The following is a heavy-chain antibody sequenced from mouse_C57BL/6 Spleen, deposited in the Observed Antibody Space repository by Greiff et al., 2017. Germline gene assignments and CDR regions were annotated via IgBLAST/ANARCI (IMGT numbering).Heavy chain of an antibody. V-gene: IGHV5-4*01. CDR2: ISDGGSYT. CDR1: GFTFSSYA. Sequence: EVQGVESGGGLVKPGGSLKLSCAASGFTFSSYAMSWVRQTPEKRLEWVSTISDGGSYTYYPDNVKGRFTISRDNAKNNLYLQMSHLKSEDTAMYYCARDRIYYDYDDYFDYWGQGTTRTVSS. CDR3: ARDRIYYDYDDYFDY. J-gene: IGHJ2*01. D-gene: IGHD2-4*01.